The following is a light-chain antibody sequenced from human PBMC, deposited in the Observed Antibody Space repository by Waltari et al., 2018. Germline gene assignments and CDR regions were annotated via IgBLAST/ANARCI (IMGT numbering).Light chain of an antibody. Sequence: DIQMTQSPSSLSPSVGDRVTITCRASQSISTSLTWYQQKPGKAPTLLIYGTSSLQSGVPSRFSGSGSGTDFTLTISSLQPEDFATYYCQQSYSAPPWTFGQGTVVEVK. CDR2: GTS. V-gene: IGKV1-39*01. CDR3: QQSYSAPPWT. J-gene: IGKJ1*01. CDR1: QSISTS.